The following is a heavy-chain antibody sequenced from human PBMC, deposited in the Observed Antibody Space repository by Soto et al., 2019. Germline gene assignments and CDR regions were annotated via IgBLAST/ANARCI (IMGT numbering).Heavy chain of an antibody. J-gene: IGHJ6*02. V-gene: IGHV1-3*01. Sequence: QVPLVQSGAEVKKPGASVKVSCKASGYTFTSYAMHWVRQAPGQRLEWMGWINAGNGNTKYSQKFKGRVTITRDTSASTAYMELRSWRSEGTSGYYCAREGTPPKFSNCGGYYYYDMDGWGQGTTVTVSS. CDR3: AREGTPPKFSNCGGYYYYDMDG. CDR1: GYTFTSYA. CDR2: INAGNGNT. D-gene: IGHD4-4*01.